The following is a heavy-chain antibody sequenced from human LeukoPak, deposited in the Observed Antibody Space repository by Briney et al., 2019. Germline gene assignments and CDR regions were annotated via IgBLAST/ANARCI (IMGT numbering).Heavy chain of an antibody. CDR3: ARGLRFLEWLSYFDY. CDR1: GFTFSSYA. J-gene: IGHJ4*02. CDR2: VSGSGSTT. Sequence: PGGSLRLSCAASGFTFSSYAMSWVRQAPGKGLEWVSTVSGSGSTTYYADSVKGRFTISRDNSKNTLYLQMNSLRAEDTAVYYCARGLRFLEWLSYFDYWGQGTLVTVSS. V-gene: IGHV3-23*01. D-gene: IGHD3-3*01.